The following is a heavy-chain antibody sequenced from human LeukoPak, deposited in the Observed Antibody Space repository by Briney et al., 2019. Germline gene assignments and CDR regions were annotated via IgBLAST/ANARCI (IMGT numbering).Heavy chain of an antibody. V-gene: IGHV1-46*01. CDR3: AREMATISSGYYYGMDV. J-gene: IGHJ6*02. CDR1: GYTFTSYY. D-gene: IGHD5-24*01. Sequence: ASVKVSCKASGYTFTSYYMHWVRQAPGQGLEWMGIINPSGGSTSYAQEFQGRVTMTRDTSTSTVYMELSSLRSEDTAVYYCAREMATISSGYYYGMDVWGQGTTVTVSS. CDR2: INPSGGST.